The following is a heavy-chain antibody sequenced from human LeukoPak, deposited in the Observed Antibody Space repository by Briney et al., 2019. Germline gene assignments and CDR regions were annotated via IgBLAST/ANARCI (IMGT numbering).Heavy chain of an antibody. CDR2: IYYSGST. Sequence: SGTLSLTCTVSGGSISSYYWSWIRQPPGKGLEWIGYIYYSGSTNYNPSLKSRVTISVDTSKNQFSLKLSSVIAADTAVYYCARDPGAVTSRWGQGTLVTVSS. CDR3: ARDPGAVTSR. D-gene: IGHD4-11*01. CDR1: GGSISSYY. J-gene: IGHJ4*02. V-gene: IGHV4-59*12.